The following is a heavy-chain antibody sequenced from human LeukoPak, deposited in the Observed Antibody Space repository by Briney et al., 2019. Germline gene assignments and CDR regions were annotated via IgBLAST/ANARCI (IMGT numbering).Heavy chain of an antibody. D-gene: IGHD5-18*01. CDR1: GFTVRSNY. CDR2: IYSGGST. Sequence: GGSLRLSCAASGFTVRSNYMSWVRQAPGKGLEWVSVIYSGGSTYYADSVKGRFTISRDNAKNSLYLQMNSLRAEDTAVYYCARTTRSVDTAADYWGQGTLVTVSS. V-gene: IGHV3-66*01. CDR3: ARTTRSVDTAADY. J-gene: IGHJ4*02.